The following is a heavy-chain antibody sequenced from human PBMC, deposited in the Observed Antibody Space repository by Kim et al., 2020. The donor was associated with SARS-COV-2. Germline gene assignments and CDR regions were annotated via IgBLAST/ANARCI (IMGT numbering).Heavy chain of an antibody. CDR1: GYTFTSYY. Sequence: ASVKVSCKASGYTFTSYYMHWVRQAPGQGLEWMGIINPSGGSTSYAQKFQGRVTMTRDTSTSTVYMELSSLRSEDTAVYYCARELLWFGELDAFDIWGQGTMVTVSS. CDR2: INPSGGST. CDR3: ARELLWFGELDAFDI. V-gene: IGHV1-46*01. J-gene: IGHJ3*02. D-gene: IGHD3-10*01.